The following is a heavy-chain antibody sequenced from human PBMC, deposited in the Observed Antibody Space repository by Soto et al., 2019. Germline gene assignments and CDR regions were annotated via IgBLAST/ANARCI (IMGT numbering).Heavy chain of an antibody. CDR1: GGSISSYY. J-gene: IGHJ6*03. CDR3: ARRLGMVRGVTRYYYMDV. CDR2: IYYSGGT. Sequence: SETLSLTCTVSGGSISSYYWSWIRQPPGKGLEWIGYIYYSGGTNYNPSLKSRVTISVDTSKNQFSLKLSSVTAADTAVYYCARRLGMVRGVTRYYYMDVWGKGTTVTVSS. D-gene: IGHD3-10*01. V-gene: IGHV4-59*08.